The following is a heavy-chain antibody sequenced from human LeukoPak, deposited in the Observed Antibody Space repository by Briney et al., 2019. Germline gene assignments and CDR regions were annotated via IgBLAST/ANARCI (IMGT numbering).Heavy chain of an antibody. J-gene: IGHJ5*02. Sequence: SETLSLTCAVYGGSFSGYYWSWIRQPPGKGLEWIGEINHSGSTNYNPSLKSRVTISVDTSKNQFSLKLSSVTAADTAVYYCAKKFIVVVPAATYNWFDPWGQGTLVTASS. D-gene: IGHD2-2*01. CDR1: GGSFSGYY. V-gene: IGHV4-34*01. CDR2: INHSGST. CDR3: AKKFIVVVPAATYNWFDP.